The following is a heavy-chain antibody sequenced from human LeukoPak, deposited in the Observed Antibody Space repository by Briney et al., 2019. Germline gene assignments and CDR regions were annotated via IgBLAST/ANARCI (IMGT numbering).Heavy chain of an antibody. CDR2: INPSGGST. CDR3: ARGIATPYGGYYGERYYYMDV. CDR1: GYTFTSYY. J-gene: IGHJ6*03. V-gene: IGHV1-46*01. D-gene: IGHD3-3*01. Sequence: VASVKVSCKASGYTFTSYYMHWVRQAPGQGLEWMGIINPSGGSTSYAQKFQGRVTMTTDTSTSTANMEVRSLRSDDTAIYYCARGIATPYGGYYGERYYYMDVWGKGTTVTVSS.